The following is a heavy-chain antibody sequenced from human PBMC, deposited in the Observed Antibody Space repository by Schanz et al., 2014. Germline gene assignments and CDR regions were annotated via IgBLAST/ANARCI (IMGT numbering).Heavy chain of an antibody. V-gene: IGHV4-61*02. J-gene: IGHJ2*01. D-gene: IGHD1-1*01. CDR2: VFPNGIT. Sequence: QVQLQESGPGLVKPSQTLSLTCTVSGGSIRSGTYYWSWIRQPAGKALEWVGRVFPNGITNYNPSLKSRVPISLNTAKTQFSLTLPSLTAADTAVYYCARDTTWRLDLWGRGTLVTVSS. CDR1: GGSIRSGTYY. CDR3: ARDTTWRLDL.